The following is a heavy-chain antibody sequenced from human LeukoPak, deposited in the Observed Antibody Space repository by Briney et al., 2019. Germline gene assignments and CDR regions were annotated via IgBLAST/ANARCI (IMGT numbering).Heavy chain of an antibody. CDR3: ARGDSRLVDSSAHFRDALDL. D-gene: IGHD3-22*01. CDR1: GFTFSSYW. Sequence: GGSLRLSCAASGFTFSSYWMHWVRQAPGKGLEWVSRINTDGSTTDNTNYAGSVKGRFTISRDNAKNTLYLQMNSLRAEDTAVYYCARGDSRLVDSSAHFRDALDLWGQGTMVTVSS. CDR2: INTDGSTTDNT. V-gene: IGHV3-74*01. J-gene: IGHJ3*01.